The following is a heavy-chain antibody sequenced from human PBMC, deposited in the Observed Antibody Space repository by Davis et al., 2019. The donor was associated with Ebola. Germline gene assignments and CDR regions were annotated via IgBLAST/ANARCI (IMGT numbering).Heavy chain of an antibody. CDR3: ARSYTNSWYVSSPQDY. CDR1: GYTFTSYA. CDR2: INAGNGNT. D-gene: IGHD6-13*01. Sequence: ASVKVSCKASGYTFTSYAMHWVRQAPGQRLEWMGWINAGNGNTKYSQKFQGRVTITRDTSASTAYMELSSLRSEDTAVYYCARSYTNSWYVSSPQDYWGQGTLVTVSS. J-gene: IGHJ4*02. V-gene: IGHV1-3*01.